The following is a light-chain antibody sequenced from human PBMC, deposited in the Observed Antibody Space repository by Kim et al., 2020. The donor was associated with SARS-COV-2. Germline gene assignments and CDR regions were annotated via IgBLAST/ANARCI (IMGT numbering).Light chain of an antibody. CDR3: QQSDT. J-gene: IGKJ1*01. CDR2: DAS. CDR1: QSVSSY. V-gene: IGKV3-11*01. Sequence: EIVLTQSPATLSLSPGERATLSCRASQSVSSYLAWYQQKPGQAPRLLIYDASNRATGIPARFSGSGSGTDFTLTISSLEPEDFAVYYCQQSDTFGQGTKVDIK.